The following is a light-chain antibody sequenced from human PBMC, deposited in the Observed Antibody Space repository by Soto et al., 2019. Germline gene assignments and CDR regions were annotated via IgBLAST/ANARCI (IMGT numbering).Light chain of an antibody. CDR1: QSVIRY. CDR2: DAT. Sequence: EIVLTQSPVTLSLSPGDTATLSCRASQSVIRYVAWYQQKPGQPPRLLIYDATIRASGIPARFSGSGSGTDFSLTISSLEPEDFAVYYCQQRYHWPPLTFGGGNKVEVK. J-gene: IGKJ4*01. V-gene: IGKV3-11*01. CDR3: QQRYHWPPLT.